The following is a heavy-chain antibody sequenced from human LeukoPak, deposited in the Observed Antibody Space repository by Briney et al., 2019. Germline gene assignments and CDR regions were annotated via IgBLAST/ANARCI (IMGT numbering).Heavy chain of an antibody. CDR1: GFSLSTSGVG. Sequence: ESGPTLVKPTQTLTLTCTFSGFSLSTSGVGVSWIRQPPGKALEWLALIYWNDDKRYSPSLKSRLTITKDTSKNQVVLTMTNMDPVDTATYYCAHRQLRGYSYGKDYFDYWGQGTLVTVSS. CDR3: AHRQLRGYSYGKDYFDY. CDR2: IYWNDDK. V-gene: IGHV2-5*01. D-gene: IGHD5-18*01. J-gene: IGHJ4*02.